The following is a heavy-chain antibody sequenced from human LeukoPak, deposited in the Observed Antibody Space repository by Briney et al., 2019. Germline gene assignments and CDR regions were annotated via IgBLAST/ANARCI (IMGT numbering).Heavy chain of an antibody. Sequence: PPGGSLRLSCAASGFTFSSYAMSWVRQAPGKGQEWVSAISGSGGSTYYADSVKGRFTISRDNSKNTLYLQMNSLRADDTAVYYCLRSYGDFYYYQGMDVWGQGTTVTVS. CDR3: LRSYGDFYYYQGMDV. CDR2: ISGSGGST. CDR1: GFTFSSYA. D-gene: IGHD4-17*01. J-gene: IGHJ6*02. V-gene: IGHV3-23*01.